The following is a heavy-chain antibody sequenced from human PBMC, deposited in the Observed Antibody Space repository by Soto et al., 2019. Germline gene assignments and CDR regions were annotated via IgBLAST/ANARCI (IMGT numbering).Heavy chain of an antibody. Sequence: PSETLSLTCTVSGGSISSGDYYWSWIRQPPGEGLEWIGYIYYSGSTYYNPSLRSRLTISVDTSKNQFSLKLSSVTAADTAVYCCARLGPTTVPTSYFTGNYNGMDVWGQGTTVTVSS. CDR1: GGSISSGDYY. V-gene: IGHV4-30-4*01. D-gene: IGHD4-17*01. CDR2: IYYSGST. CDR3: ARLGPTTVPTSYFTGNYNGMDV. J-gene: IGHJ6*02.